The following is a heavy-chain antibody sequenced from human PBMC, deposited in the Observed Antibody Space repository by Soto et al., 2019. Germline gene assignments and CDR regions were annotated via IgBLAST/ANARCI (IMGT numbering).Heavy chain of an antibody. D-gene: IGHD3-10*01. Sequence: QVQLQQWGAGLLKPSETLSLTCAVYGGSFSGYYWSWIRQPPGKGLEWIGEINHSGSTNYNPSLKSRVPISVDPSKNQCSRKLSSVTAADTAVYYCARGFTVRGVITSFFDYWGQGTLVTVSS. J-gene: IGHJ4*02. CDR3: ARGFTVRGVITSFFDY. CDR2: INHSGST. CDR1: GGSFSGYY. V-gene: IGHV4-34*01.